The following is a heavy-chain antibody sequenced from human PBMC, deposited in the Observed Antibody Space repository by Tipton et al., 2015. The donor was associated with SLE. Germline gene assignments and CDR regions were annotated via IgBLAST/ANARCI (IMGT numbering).Heavy chain of an antibody. D-gene: IGHD6-19*01. Sequence: TLSLTCTVSGGSISSSSYYWGWIRQPPGKGLEWIGSIYYSGSTYYNPSLKSRVTISVDTSKNQFSLKLSSVTAADTAVYYCARDRMAGFYFDYWGQGTLVTVS. J-gene: IGHJ4*02. CDR2: IYYSGST. CDR3: ARDRMAGFYFDY. CDR1: GGSISSSSYY. V-gene: IGHV4-39*07.